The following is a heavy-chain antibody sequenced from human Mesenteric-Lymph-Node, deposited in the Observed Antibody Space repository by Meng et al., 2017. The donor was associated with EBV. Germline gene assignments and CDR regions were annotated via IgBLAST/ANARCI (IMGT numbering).Heavy chain of an antibody. CDR3: ARVDYTKSLPFDY. Sequence: VQVQQWGAGVLKPAETLSLTCAVYGGSFNDYSWTWIRQPPGKGLEWIGEIDHSGSNNYNPSLKSRVTMAVDTSKNQFSLKLASVTAADTAVYYCARVDYTKSLPFDYWGRGTLVTVSS. CDR2: IDHSGSN. CDR1: GGSFNDYS. D-gene: IGHD2-2*02. V-gene: IGHV4-34*01. J-gene: IGHJ4*02.